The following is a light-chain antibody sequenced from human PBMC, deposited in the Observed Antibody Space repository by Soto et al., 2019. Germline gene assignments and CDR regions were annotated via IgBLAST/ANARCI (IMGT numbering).Light chain of an antibody. Sequence: QSALTQPASVSGSPGQSITISCTGASSDAGGYNYVSWYQQHPGKAPKLMIYEVSNRPSGVSNRFSGSKSGNTASLTISGLQAEDEADYYCSSYTSSSTPFVFGPGTKSPS. J-gene: IGLJ1*01. V-gene: IGLV2-14*01. CDR1: SSDAGGYNY. CDR2: EVS. CDR3: SSYTSSSTPFV.